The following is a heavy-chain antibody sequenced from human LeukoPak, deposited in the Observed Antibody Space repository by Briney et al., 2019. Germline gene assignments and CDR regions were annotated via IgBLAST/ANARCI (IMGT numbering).Heavy chain of an antibody. CDR2: ISAYSGNT. CDR1: GYTFTSYG. J-gene: IGHJ6*02. D-gene: IGHD3-10*01. Sequence: GASVKVSCKASGYTFTSYGISWVRQAPGQGLEWMGWISAYSGNTNYAQKLQGRVTMTTDTSTSTAYMELRSLRSDDTAVYYCARPYYYGSGSYYNAPHYYYYGMDVWGQGTTVTVSS. CDR3: ARPYYYGSGSYYNAPHYYYYGMDV. V-gene: IGHV1-18*01.